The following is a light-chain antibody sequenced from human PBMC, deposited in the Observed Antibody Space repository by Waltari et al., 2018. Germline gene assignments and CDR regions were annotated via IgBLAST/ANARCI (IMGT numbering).Light chain of an antibody. J-gene: IGLJ2*01. V-gene: IGLV1-44*01. CDR2: RDN. CDR3: ATWDDSLNGPL. CDR1: SSNVGRNT. Sequence: QSVLTHPPSASATPGQWVTISCSGRSSNVGRNTVNWYQHLPGTAPKLLISRDNQRPSGVPDRFSGSKSGTSASLAISGLQSEHEATYYCATWDDSLNGPLFGGGTMLTVL.